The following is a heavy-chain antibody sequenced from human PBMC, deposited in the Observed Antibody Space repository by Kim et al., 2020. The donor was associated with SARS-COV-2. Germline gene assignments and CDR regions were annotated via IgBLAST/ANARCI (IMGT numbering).Heavy chain of an antibody. D-gene: IGHD6-19*01. J-gene: IGHJ4*02. CDR2: INHSGST. Sequence: SETLSLTCAVYGGSFSGYYWSWIRQPPGKGLEWIGEINHSGSTNYNPSLKSRVTISVDTSKNQFSLKLSSVTAADTAVYYCARGVAVADPFDYWGQGTLVTVSS. CDR3: ARGVAVADPFDY. V-gene: IGHV4-34*01. CDR1: GGSFSGYY.